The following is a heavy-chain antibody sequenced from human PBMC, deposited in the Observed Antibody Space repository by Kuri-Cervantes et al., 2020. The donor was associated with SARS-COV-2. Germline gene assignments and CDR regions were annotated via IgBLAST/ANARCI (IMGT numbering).Heavy chain of an antibody. J-gene: IGHJ6*03. Sequence: ASVKVSCKASGYTFTGYYMHWVRQAPGQGLEWMGWINPNSGGTNYAQKFQGRVTMTRDTSISTAYMELSRLRSDHTAVYYCARVAVGATHPNYYMDVWGKGTTVTVSS. CDR3: ARVAVGATHPNYYMDV. CDR2: INPNSGGT. CDR1: GYTFTGYY. V-gene: IGHV1-2*02. D-gene: IGHD1-26*01.